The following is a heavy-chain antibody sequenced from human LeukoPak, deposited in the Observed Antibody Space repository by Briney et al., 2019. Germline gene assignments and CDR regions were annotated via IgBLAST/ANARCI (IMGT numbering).Heavy chain of an antibody. V-gene: IGHV4-39*07. CDR2: IYYSGGT. J-gene: IGHJ6*04. D-gene: IGHD2-21*02. CDR1: GGSINSPPYY. Sequence: SETLSLTCTVSGGSINSPPYYWGWIRQPPGKGLEWIGTIYYSGGTYYNPSLKSRVTISVETSNNQFSLSLNSVTAADTAVYYCAKSDFYSMDVWGKGTTVTVSS. CDR3: AKSDFYSMDV.